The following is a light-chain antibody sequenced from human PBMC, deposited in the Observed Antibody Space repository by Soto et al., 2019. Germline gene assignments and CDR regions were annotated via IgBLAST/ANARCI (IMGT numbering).Light chain of an antibody. Sequence: EIVLTQSPATLSLSPGERATLSCRASQSVSSYLAWYQQKPGQAPRLLIYDASNRATGIPARFSGSGSGTDFTLTISSLESEDFAVYYCQQHNNWPRITFGQGTKLEIK. J-gene: IGKJ1*01. CDR3: QQHNNWPRIT. CDR2: DAS. V-gene: IGKV3-11*01. CDR1: QSVSSY.